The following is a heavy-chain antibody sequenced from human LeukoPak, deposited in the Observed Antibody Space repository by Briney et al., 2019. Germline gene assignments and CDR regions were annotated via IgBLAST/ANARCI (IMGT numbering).Heavy chain of an antibody. CDR2: ISYDGSNK. V-gene: IGHV3-30*04. J-gene: IGHJ5*02. Sequence: SCKASGFTFSSYAMHWVRQAPGKGLEWVAVISYDGSNKYYADSVKGRFTISRDNSKNTLYLQMNSLRAEDTAVYYCARGGFDPWGQGTLVTVSS. CDR1: GFTFSSYA. CDR3: ARGGFDP.